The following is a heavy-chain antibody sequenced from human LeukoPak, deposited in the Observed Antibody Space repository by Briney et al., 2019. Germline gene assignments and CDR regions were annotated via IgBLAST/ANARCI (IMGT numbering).Heavy chain of an antibody. CDR1: GGTFSSYA. V-gene: IGHV1-69*13. CDR2: IIPIFGTA. CDR3: ATPRGGNTGTFDI. J-gene: IGHJ3*02. Sequence: ASVKFSCKASGGTFSSYAISWVRQAPGQGLEWMGGIIPIFGTANYAQKFQGRVTITADESTSTAYMELSSLRSEDTAVYYCATPRGGNTGTFDIWGQGTMVTVSS. D-gene: IGHD3-10*01.